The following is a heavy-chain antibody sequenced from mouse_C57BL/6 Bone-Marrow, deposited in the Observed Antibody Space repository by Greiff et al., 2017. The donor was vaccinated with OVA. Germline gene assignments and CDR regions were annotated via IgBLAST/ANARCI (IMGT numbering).Heavy chain of an antibody. CDR3: ARGRVYGPYWYFDV. D-gene: IGHD1-1*02. J-gene: IGHJ1*03. Sequence: SGPVLVKPGASVKMSCKASGYTFTDYYMNWVKQSHGKSLEWIGVINPYNGGTSYNQQFKGKATLTVDKSSSTAYMALNSLTSEDSAVYYCARGRVYGPYWYFDVWGTGTTVTVSS. V-gene: IGHV1-19*01. CDR2: INPYNGGT. CDR1: GYTFTDYY.